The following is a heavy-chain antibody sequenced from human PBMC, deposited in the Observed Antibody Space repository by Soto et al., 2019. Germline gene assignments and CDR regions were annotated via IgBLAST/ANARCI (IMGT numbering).Heavy chain of an antibody. Sequence: QVQLVQSGAEVKKPGASVKVSCKASGYTFTSYDINWVRQATGQGLEWMGWMNPNSGNTGYAQKFQGRVTMTRNTALSTAYMELSSLRSEDTAVYYCARGPGPYGDFAFDIWGQGPMVTVSS. V-gene: IGHV1-8*01. J-gene: IGHJ3*02. CDR2: MNPNSGNT. CDR3: ARGPGPYGDFAFDI. D-gene: IGHD4-17*01. CDR1: GYTFTSYD.